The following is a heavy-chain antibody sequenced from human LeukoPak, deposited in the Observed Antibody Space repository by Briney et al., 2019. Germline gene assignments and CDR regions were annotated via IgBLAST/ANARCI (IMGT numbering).Heavy chain of an antibody. V-gene: IGHV1-8*01. CDR2: MNPNSGNR. D-gene: IGHD2-15*01. Sequence: ASVKVSCKASGYTFTSYDINWVRQATGPGLELMGWMNPNSGNRGYAQKFQGRVTMTRNTSISTAYMELSSLRSEDTAVYYCARGWGYCSGGSCYTYYYYYYGMDVWGQGTTVTVSS. J-gene: IGHJ6*02. CDR3: ARGWGYCSGGSCYTYYYYYYGMDV. CDR1: GYTFTSYD.